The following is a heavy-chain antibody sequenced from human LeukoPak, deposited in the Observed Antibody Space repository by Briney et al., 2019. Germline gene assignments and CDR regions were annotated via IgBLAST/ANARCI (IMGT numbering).Heavy chain of an antibody. CDR1: GFTFSSYA. V-gene: IGHV3-23*01. CDR2: ISGSGGNT. CDR3: AKTRAVRRQGFDY. J-gene: IGHJ4*02. D-gene: IGHD4-17*01. Sequence: GGSLRLPCAASGFTFSSYAMSWVRQAPGKGLEWVSAISGSGGNTYYADSVKGRFTISRDNSKNTLYLQMNSLRAEDTAVYYCAKTRAVRRQGFDYWGQGTLVTVSS.